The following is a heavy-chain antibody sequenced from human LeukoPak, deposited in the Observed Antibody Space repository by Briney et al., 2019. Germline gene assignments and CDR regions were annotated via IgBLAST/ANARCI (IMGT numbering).Heavy chain of an antibody. Sequence: SVKVSCKASGGTFSSYAVTWVRQAPGQGLEWMGGIIPIFGTTNYAQKFQGRVTINADESTSTAYMELSSLRSEDTAVYYCARGVNCRTSSCPRHNWFDPWGQGTLVTVSS. CDR2: IIPIFGTT. V-gene: IGHV1-69*01. D-gene: IGHD2-2*01. CDR1: GGTFSSYA. J-gene: IGHJ5*02. CDR3: ARGVNCRTSSCPRHNWFDP.